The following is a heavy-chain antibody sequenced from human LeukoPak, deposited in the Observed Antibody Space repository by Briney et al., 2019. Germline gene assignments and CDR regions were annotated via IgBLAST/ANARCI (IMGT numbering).Heavy chain of an antibody. Sequence: GASVKVSCKASGYTFTGYYMHWVRQAPGQGLEWMGWINPNHGDTNYAQKFQDRVSMTRDTSISTAYMHLSRLRSADTAVYYCARSPHILTGENFDYWGQGTLLTVFS. D-gene: IGHD3-9*01. V-gene: IGHV1-2*02. CDR2: INPNHGDT. CDR3: ARSPHILTGENFDY. J-gene: IGHJ4*02. CDR1: GYTFTGYY.